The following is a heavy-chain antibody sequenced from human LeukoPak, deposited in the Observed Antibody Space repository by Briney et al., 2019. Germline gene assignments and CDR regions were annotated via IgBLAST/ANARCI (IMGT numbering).Heavy chain of an antibody. CDR1: GGTFSSYA. J-gene: IGHJ6*03. V-gene: IGHV1-69*05. Sequence: SVKVSCKASGGTFSSYAISWVRQAPGQGLEWMGGIIPIFGTANYAQKFHGRVTITTDESTSTAYMELSSLRSEDTAVYYCARDHYYYGSGSYYNRNLYYYYMDVWGKGTTVTVSS. CDR2: IIPIFGTA. CDR3: ARDHYYYGSGSYYNRNLYYYYMDV. D-gene: IGHD3-10*01.